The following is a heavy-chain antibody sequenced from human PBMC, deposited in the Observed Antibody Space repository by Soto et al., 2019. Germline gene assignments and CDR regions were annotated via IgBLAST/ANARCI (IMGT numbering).Heavy chain of an antibody. V-gene: IGHV4-39*01. CDR2: IYYSGST. CDR1: GGSISSSSYY. Sequence: QLQLQESGPGLVKPSETLSLTCTVSGGSISSSSYYWGWIRQPPGKGLEGIGSIYYSGSTYYNPSLKSRVTISVDTSKNQFSLKLSSVTAADTAVYYCARTRAVWFDPWGQGTLVTVSS. CDR3: ARTRAVWFDP. D-gene: IGHD6-19*01. J-gene: IGHJ5*02.